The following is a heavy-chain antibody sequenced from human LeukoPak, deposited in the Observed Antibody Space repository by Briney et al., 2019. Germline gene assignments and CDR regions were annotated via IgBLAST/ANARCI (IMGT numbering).Heavy chain of an antibody. J-gene: IGHJ4*02. V-gene: IGHV4-4*07. CDR1: GGSISSYY. CDR2: IYTSGST. CDR3: ARENSGSYREFDY. Sequence: KPSETLSLTCTVSGGSISSYYWSWIRQPAGKGLEWIGRIYTSGSTNYNASLKSRVSMSVDTSKNQFSLKLCSVTAADTAVFYCARENSGSYREFDYWGQGTLVTVSS. D-gene: IGHD1-26*01.